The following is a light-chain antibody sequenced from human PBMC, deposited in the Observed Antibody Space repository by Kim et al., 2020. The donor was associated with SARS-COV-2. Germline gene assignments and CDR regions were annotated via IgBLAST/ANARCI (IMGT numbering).Light chain of an antibody. CDR2: DVS. V-gene: IGLV2-14*03. CDR3: SSYTSSSVV. CDR1: SSDVGGYNY. Sequence: PGPSITISFTGTSSDVGGYNYVSWYQQHPGKAPKLMIYDVSNRPSGVSNRFSGSKSGNTASLTISGLQAEDEADYYCSSYTSSSVVFGGGTQLTVL. J-gene: IGLJ2*01.